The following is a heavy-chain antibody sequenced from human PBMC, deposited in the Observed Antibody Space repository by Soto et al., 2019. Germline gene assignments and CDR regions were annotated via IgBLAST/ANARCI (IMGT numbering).Heavy chain of an antibody. CDR2: INHSGST. Sequence: SETLSLTCAVYGGSFSGYYWSWIRQPPGKGLEWSGEINHSGSTNSNPSLKSRVTISLDTSNNRCSPRLCSVTSADTAVYYCARGRTAVAAYYYYYGMDVWGQGTTVAVSS. CDR1: GGSFSGYY. CDR3: ARGRTAVAAYYYYYGMDV. V-gene: IGHV4-34*01. J-gene: IGHJ6*02. D-gene: IGHD6-19*01.